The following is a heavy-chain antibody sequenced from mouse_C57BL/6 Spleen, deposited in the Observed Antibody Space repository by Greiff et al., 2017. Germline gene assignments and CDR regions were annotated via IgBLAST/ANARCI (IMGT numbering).Heavy chain of an antibody. Sequence: QVQLKQPGAELVRPGSSVKLSCKASGYTFTSYWMDWVKQRPGQGLEWIGNIYPSDSETHYNQKFKDKATLTVDKSSSTAYMQLSSLTSEDSAVYYCAREENYYGSSYDYWGQGTTLTVSS. CDR2: IYPSDSET. D-gene: IGHD1-1*01. CDR1: GYTFTSYW. CDR3: AREENYYGSSYDY. V-gene: IGHV1-61*01. J-gene: IGHJ2*01.